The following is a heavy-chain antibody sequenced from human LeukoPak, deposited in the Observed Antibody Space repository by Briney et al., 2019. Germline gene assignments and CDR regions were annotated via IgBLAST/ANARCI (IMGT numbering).Heavy chain of an antibody. CDR2: IIPIFGTA. CDR3: AREAHMVRGVNFDY. J-gene: IGHJ4*02. V-gene: IGHV1-69*05. Sequence: SVKVSCKASEGTFSSYAISWVRQAPGQGLEWMGRIIPIFGTANYAQKFQGRVTITTDESTSTAYMELSSLRSEDTAVYYCAREAHMVRGVNFDYWGQGTLVTVSS. D-gene: IGHD3-10*01. CDR1: EGTFSSYA.